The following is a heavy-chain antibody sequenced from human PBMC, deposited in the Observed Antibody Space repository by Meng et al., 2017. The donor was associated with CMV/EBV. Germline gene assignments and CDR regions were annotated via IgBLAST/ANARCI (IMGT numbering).Heavy chain of an antibody. J-gene: IGHJ4*02. CDR2: IYYSGST. D-gene: IGHD3-3*01. CDR1: GGSISSSSYY. V-gene: IGHV4-39*07. Sequence: QLPLQESGPGLVKPSETLSLTCTVSGGSISSSSYYWGWIRQPPGKGLEWIGSIYYSGSTYYNPSLKSRVTISVDTSKNQFSLKLSSVTAADTAVYYCARERGYSGPRFDYWGQGTLVTVSS. CDR3: ARERGYSGPRFDY.